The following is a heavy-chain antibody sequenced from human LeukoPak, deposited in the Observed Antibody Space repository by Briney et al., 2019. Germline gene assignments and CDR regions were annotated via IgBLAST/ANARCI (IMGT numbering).Heavy chain of an antibody. CDR3: GGYKFYHFHY. D-gene: IGHD5-24*01. Sequence: SETLSLTCAVSGGSISTSDYYWTWIRQAPGKGLEWIGNIYYSGTAYYNPSLKGRVTISVDTSKNQFSLKSTSVNAADTAVYYCGGYKFYHFHYWGQGTLVTVSS. CDR1: GGSISTSDYY. V-gene: IGHV4-39*01. CDR2: IYYSGTA. J-gene: IGHJ4*02.